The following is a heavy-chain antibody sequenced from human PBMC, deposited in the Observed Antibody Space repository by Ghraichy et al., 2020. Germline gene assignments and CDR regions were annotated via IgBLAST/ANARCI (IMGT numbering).Heavy chain of an antibody. J-gene: IGHJ4*02. CDR3: ARGGYCSGGSCYSFSRFDY. CDR2: INAGNGNT. V-gene: IGHV1-3*01. Sequence: ASVKVSCKASGYTFTSYAMHWVRQAPGQRLEWMGWINAGNGNTKYSQKFQGRVTITRDTSASTAYMELSSLRSEDTAVYYCARGGYCSGGSCYSFSRFDYWGQGTLVTVSS. D-gene: IGHD2-15*01. CDR1: GYTFTSYA.